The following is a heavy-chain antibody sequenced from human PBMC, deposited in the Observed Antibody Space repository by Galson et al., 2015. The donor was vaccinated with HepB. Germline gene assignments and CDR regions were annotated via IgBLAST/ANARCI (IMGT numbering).Heavy chain of an antibody. CDR1: GFTFSNAW. Sequence: SLRLSCAASGFTFSNAWMSWVRQAPGKGLEWVGRIKSKTDGGTTDYAAPVKGRFTISRDDSKNTLYLQMNSLKTEDTAVYYCTTDLGSGWTGYYYYGMDVWGQGTTVTVSS. J-gene: IGHJ6*02. CDR2: IKSKTDGGTT. V-gene: IGHV3-15*01. D-gene: IGHD6-19*01. CDR3: TTDLGSGWTGYYYYGMDV.